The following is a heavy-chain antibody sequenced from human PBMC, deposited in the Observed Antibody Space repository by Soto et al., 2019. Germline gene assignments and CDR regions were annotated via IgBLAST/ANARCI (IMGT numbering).Heavy chain of an antibody. CDR3: AKDRGTGDYGVNAVDI. Sequence: EVQLLESGGGLVQPGGSLRLSCAASGFTFSVFAMSWVRQAPGKGLELVSTISGRGENTYYADSVKGRFTISRDNSKNKLNLQMNSLRGEDTGVYYCAKDRGTGDYGVNAVDIWVQGTMVTVAS. V-gene: IGHV3-23*01. J-gene: IGHJ3*02. CDR2: ISGRGENT. D-gene: IGHD7-27*01. CDR1: GFTFSVFA.